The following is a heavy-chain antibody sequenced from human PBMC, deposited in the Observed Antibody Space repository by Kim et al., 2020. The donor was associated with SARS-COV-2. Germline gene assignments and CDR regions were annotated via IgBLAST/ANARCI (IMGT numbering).Heavy chain of an antibody. J-gene: IGHJ6*02. CDR3: ARGRGITIFGGGDV. CDR1: GYTFTSYA. D-gene: IGHD3-9*01. V-gene: IGHV1-3*01. Sequence: ASVKVSCKASGYTFTSYAMHWVRQAPGQRLEWMGWINAGNGNTKYSQKFQGRVTITRDTSASTAYMELSSLRSEDTAVYYCARGRGITIFGGGDVWGQGTTVTVSS. CDR2: INAGNGNT.